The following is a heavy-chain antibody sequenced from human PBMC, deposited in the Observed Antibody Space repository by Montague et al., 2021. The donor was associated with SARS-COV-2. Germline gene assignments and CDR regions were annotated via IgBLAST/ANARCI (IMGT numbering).Heavy chain of an antibody. CDR1: GFSLNTPEVA. CDR2: IYGXXXK. V-gene: IGHV2-5*05. CDR3: AHRFAGFFDY. Sequence: PALVKPTQTLTLTCTFSGFSLNTPEVAVGWIRQPPGKDLEWLALIYGXXXKRYGPSLQSRLTITRDTSKSQVVLTMTNMDPVDTATYFCAHRFAGFFDYWGQGILVTVSS. J-gene: IGHJ4*02.